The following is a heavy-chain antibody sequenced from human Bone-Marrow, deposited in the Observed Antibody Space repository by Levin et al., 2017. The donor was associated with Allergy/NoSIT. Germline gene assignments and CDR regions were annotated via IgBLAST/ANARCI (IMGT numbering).Heavy chain of an antibody. D-gene: IGHD3-16*01. J-gene: IGHJ4*02. CDR3: ARGDIRETYPYYFEH. V-gene: IGHV1-46*01. CDR2: INPSGGTT. CDR1: GYTFTTYY. Sequence: LGESLKISCKASGYTFTTYYMNWARQAPGQGLEWMGIINPSGGTTNYAQKFQGRVIMTRDTSTNTVYLELSSLRSEDTAVYYCARGDIRETYPYYFEHWGQGTLVTVSS.